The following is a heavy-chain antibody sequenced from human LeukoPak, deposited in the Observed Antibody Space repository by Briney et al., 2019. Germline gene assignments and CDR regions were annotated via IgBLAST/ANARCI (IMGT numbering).Heavy chain of an antibody. CDR3: ATRGRDGYNANYYGMDV. J-gene: IGHJ6*02. CDR1: GFTFSNSG. D-gene: IGHD5-24*01. CDR2: ISDSGANT. Sequence: PGGSLRLTCGASGFTFSNSGMNWVRQVPGKGLQWVSGISDSGANTRYADSVKGRFTISRDNSKNTLYLQMNSLRAEDTAVYYCATRGRDGYNANYYGMDVWGQGTTVTVPS. V-gene: IGHV3-23*01.